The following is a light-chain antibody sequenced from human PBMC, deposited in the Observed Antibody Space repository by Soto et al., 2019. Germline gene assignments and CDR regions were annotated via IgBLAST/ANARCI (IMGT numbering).Light chain of an antibody. J-gene: IGKJ4*01. CDR3: QQYYSYPRT. Sequence: AIRMTQSPSSFSASTGDRVTITCRASQGISSYLAWYQQKPGKAPKLLIYAASTLQSGVPSRFSGSGSWTDFTLTISCLQSEDCATYYCQQYYSYPRTFGGGTKVEIK. CDR2: AAS. CDR1: QGISSY. V-gene: IGKV1-8*01.